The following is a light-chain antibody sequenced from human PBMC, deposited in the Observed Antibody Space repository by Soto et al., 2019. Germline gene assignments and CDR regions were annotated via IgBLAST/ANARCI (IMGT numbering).Light chain of an antibody. CDR3: QHRSNWPWT. V-gene: IGKV3-11*01. J-gene: IGKJ1*01. Sequence: ETVLTQSPATLSLSPGERATLSCRASQSVRSNLAWYQQKPGQAPRLLIYDASNRATGIPGRFSGSGSETDFTLTISSLEPEDFAVYYCQHRSNWPWTFGQGTMVEIK. CDR2: DAS. CDR1: QSVRSN.